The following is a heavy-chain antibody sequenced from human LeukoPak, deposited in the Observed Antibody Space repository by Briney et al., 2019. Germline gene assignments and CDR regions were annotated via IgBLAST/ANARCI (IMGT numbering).Heavy chain of an antibody. V-gene: IGHV5-51*01. D-gene: IGHD3-3*01. Sequence: GESLKISCKGSGYSFTSYWIGWVRQMPGKGLEWMGIIYPGDSDTRYGPSFQGQVTISADKSISTAYLQWSSLKASDTAMCYCARVHGITIFGVVIRPFDYWGQGTLVTVSS. CDR3: ARVHGITIFGVVIRPFDY. CDR1: GYSFTSYW. CDR2: IYPGDSDT. J-gene: IGHJ4*02.